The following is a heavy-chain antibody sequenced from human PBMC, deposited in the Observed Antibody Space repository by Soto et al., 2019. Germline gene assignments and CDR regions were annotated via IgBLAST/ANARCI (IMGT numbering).Heavy chain of an antibody. Sequence: QVHLQQWGAGLLKPSETLSLTCAVYGESFIGYYWTWIRQSPRKGLEWIGEINHGGSTNYNPSLKSRVTISIDTSKNQFSLKLTSVTAADKSVYYCAGTDIVTTNWFEPWGQGTLVTVSS. D-gene: IGHD5-12*01. V-gene: IGHV4-34*01. CDR2: INHGGST. CDR3: AGTDIVTTNWFEP. CDR1: GESFIGYY. J-gene: IGHJ5*02.